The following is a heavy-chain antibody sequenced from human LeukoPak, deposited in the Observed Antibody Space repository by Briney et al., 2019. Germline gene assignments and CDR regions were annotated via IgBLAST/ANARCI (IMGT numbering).Heavy chain of an antibody. D-gene: IGHD1-20*01. CDR3: ALGITGKGYYFDY. CDR1: GGSISSSSYY. Sequence: SETLSLTCTVSGGSISSSSYYWGWIRQPPGKGLEWIGSIYYSGSTYYNPSLKSRVTISVDTSKNQFSLKLSSVTAADTAVYYCALGITGKGYYFDYWGQGTLVTVSS. CDR2: IYYSGST. V-gene: IGHV4-39*07. J-gene: IGHJ4*02.